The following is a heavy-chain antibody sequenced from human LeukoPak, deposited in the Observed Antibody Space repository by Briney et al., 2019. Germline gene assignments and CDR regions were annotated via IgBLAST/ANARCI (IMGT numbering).Heavy chain of an antibody. CDR2: ISSSSSYI. CDR3: ARETLPLSYYYDILTGYYKTSGDFDY. CDR1: GFTFSSYS. V-gene: IGHV3-21*01. D-gene: IGHD3-9*01. Sequence: PGGSLRLSCAASGFTFSSYSMNWVRQAPGKGLEWVSSISSSSSYIYYADSVKGRFTISRDNAKNSLYLQMNSLRAEDTAVYYCARETLPLSYYYDILTGYYKTSGDFDYWGQGTLVTVSS. J-gene: IGHJ4*02.